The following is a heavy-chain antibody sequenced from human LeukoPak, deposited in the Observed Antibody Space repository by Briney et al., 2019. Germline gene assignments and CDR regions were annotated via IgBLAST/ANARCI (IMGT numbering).Heavy chain of an antibody. CDR1: GFTFSSYA. D-gene: IGHD3-22*01. J-gene: IGHJ4*02. V-gene: IGHV3-7*03. CDR3: ARGEYYFDGGY. Sequence: PGGSLRLSCAASGFTFSSYAMHWVRQAPGKGLEWVANIKQDGSEKNYVDSVKGRFSISRDNAKNSLYLQMNSLRGDDTAVYYCARGEYYFDGGYWGQGTLVTVSS. CDR2: IKQDGSEK.